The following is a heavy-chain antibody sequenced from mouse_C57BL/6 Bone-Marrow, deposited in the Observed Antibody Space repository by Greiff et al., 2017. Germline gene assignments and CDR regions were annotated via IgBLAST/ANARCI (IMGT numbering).Heavy chain of an antibody. CDR1: GYTFTSYW. CDR3: ARRAYPFAY. J-gene: IGHJ3*01. Sequence: QVQLKQPGAELVKPGASVTLSCKASGYTFTSYWMHWVKQRPGQGLEWIGMIHPNSGSTNYNEKFKSKATLTVDKSSSTAYMQLSSLTSEDSAVYYFARRAYPFAYWGQGTLVTVSA. D-gene: IGHD3-3*01. V-gene: IGHV1-64*01. CDR2: IHPNSGST.